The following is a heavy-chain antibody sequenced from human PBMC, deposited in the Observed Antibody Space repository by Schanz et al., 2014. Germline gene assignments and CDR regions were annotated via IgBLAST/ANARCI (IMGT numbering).Heavy chain of an antibody. Sequence: VQLVESGGGLVKPGGSLRLSCAASGFTFSDYYMSWIRQAPGKGLEWVSYISSSGSYTNYADSVKGRFTTSRDNGKKSMYLQMNSLRAEDTAVYYCTTQQLGSHYLYGMDVWGQGTTVTVS. CDR1: GFTFSDYY. D-gene: IGHD6-13*01. CDR3: TTQQLGSHYLYGMDV. J-gene: IGHJ6*02. V-gene: IGHV3-11*05. CDR2: ISSSGSYT.